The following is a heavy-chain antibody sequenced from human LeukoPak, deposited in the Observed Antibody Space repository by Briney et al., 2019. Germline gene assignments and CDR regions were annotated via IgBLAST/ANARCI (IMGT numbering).Heavy chain of an antibody. CDR2: ISAYNGNT. CDR3: AREHKQTYYYDSSGSKAVFDY. D-gene: IGHD3-22*01. J-gene: IGHJ4*02. Sequence: ASVKVSCKASGYPFTGYYMHWVRQAPGQGLEWMGWISAYNGNTNYAQKLQGRVTMTTDTSTSTAYMELRSLRSDDTAVYYCAREHKQTYYYDSSGSKAVFDYWGQGTLVTVSS. CDR1: GYPFTGYY. V-gene: IGHV1-18*04.